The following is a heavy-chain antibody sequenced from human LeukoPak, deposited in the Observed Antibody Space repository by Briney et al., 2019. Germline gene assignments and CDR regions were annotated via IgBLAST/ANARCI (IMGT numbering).Heavy chain of an antibody. D-gene: IGHD5-24*01. V-gene: IGHV3-23*01. J-gene: IGHJ4*02. Sequence: GGSLRLSCAASGFTFSSYAMSWVRQAPGKGLEWVSAISGSGSDTFYADSVKGRFTISRDNSKNTLFLQVNSLRAEDTAVYYCTTDQDGAIDYWGQGTLVTVSS. CDR1: GFTFSSYA. CDR2: ISGSGSDT. CDR3: TTDQDGAIDY.